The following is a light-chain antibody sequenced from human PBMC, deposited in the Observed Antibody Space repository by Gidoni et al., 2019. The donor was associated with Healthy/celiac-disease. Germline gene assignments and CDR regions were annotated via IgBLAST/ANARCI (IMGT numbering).Light chain of an antibody. CDR2: GAS. V-gene: IGKV3-20*01. CDR3: QQYGSSHRYT. J-gene: IGKJ2*01. Sequence: EIVLTQSPGTLSLSPGERATLSCRASQSVSSSYLAWYKQKPGQAPRLLIYGASSRATGIPDRCSGSGSGTDFTLTISRLDPEDFAVYYCQQYGSSHRYTFGQGTKLEIK. CDR1: QSVSSSY.